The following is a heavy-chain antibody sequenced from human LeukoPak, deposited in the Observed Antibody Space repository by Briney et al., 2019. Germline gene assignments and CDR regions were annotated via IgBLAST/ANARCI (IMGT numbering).Heavy chain of an antibody. V-gene: IGHV3-49*04. CDR1: GFTFGDYA. Sequence: GGSLRLSCTASGFTFGDYAMSWVRQAPGKGLEWVGFIKSKAYGGTIEYAASVKGRFTISRDDSKNIAYLQMNSLKTEDTAVYYCSKDITDYWGQGTLVTVSS. CDR2: IKSKAYGGTI. CDR3: SKDITDY. D-gene: IGHD1-14*01. J-gene: IGHJ4*02.